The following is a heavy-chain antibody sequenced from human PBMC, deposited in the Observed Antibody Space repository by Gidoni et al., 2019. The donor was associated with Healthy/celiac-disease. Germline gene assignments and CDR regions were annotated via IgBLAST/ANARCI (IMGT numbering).Heavy chain of an antibody. CDR2: IRSKANSYAT. J-gene: IGHJ6*02. D-gene: IGHD2-2*01. Sequence: EVQLVESGGGLVQPGGSLKLSCAASGFTFSGSAMPWVRQASGNGLEWVGRIRSKANSYATAYAASVKGRFTISRDDSKNTAYLQMNSLKTEDTAVYYCTRRTDIVVVPAAIKYGMDVWGQGTTVTVSS. CDR3: TRRTDIVVVPAAIKYGMDV. CDR1: GFTFSGSA. V-gene: IGHV3-73*02.